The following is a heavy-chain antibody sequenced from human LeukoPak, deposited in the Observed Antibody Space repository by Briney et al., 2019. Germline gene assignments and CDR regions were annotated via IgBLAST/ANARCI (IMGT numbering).Heavy chain of an antibody. J-gene: IGHJ5*02. CDR1: GFTFSNAW. CDR3: ARDWGRGTSGSGWYNWFDP. D-gene: IGHD6-19*01. V-gene: IGHV3-21*01. CDR2: ISSSSSYI. Sequence: PGGSLRLSCAASGFTFSNAWMSWVRQAPGKGLEWVSSISSSSSYIYYADSVKGRFTISRDNAKNSLYLQMNSLRAEDTAIYYCARDWGRGTSGSGWYNWFDPWGQGTLVTVSS.